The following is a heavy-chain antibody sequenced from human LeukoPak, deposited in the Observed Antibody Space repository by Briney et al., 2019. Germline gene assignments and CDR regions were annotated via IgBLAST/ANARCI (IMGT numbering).Heavy chain of an antibody. CDR3: ARSWESNYYYYYMDV. Sequence: GASVKVSCKASGYTFTSYDINWVRQATGQGLEWMGWMNPNSGNTGYAQKFQGRVTMTRNTSISTAYMELSSLRSEDTAVYYCARSWESNYYYYYMDVWGKGTTVTVSS. V-gene: IGHV1-8*01. CDR1: GYTFTSYD. D-gene: IGHD1-26*01. CDR2: MNPNSGNT. J-gene: IGHJ6*03.